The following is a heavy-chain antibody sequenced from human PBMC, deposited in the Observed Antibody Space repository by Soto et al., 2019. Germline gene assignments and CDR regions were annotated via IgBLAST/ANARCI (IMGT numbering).Heavy chain of an antibody. Sequence: KPSETLSLTCTVSGGSISSSNYYWGWIRQPPGKGLEWVGSISYSGTTYYNPSLKSRVTISVDTSKNQFSLKLSSVTAADSAAYYCAVPTVTAWKSNFDYWGQGTLVTVSS. D-gene: IGHD2-21*02. V-gene: IGHV4-39*01. CDR3: AVPTVTAWKSNFDY. J-gene: IGHJ4*02. CDR1: GGSISSSNYY. CDR2: ISYSGTT.